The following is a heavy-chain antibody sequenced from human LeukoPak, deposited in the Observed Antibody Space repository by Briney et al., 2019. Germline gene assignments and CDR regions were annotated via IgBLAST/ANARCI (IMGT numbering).Heavy chain of an antibody. V-gene: IGHV1-69*05. J-gene: IGHJ6*03. D-gene: IGHD2-2*01. Sequence: ASVKVSCQASGGTFSSYAISWVRQAPGQGVERMGGIIPIFGTANYAQKFQGRVTITTDESTSTAYMELSSLRSEDTAVYYCARVVPATNSYYMDVWGKGTTVTVSS. CDR3: ARVVPATNSYYMDV. CDR2: IIPIFGTA. CDR1: GGTFSSYA.